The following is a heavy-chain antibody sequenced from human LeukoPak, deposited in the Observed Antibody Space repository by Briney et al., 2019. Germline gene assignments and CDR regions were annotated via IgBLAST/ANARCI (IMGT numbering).Heavy chain of an antibody. D-gene: IGHD1-14*01. V-gene: IGHV6-1*01. CDR1: GDSVSSNSAA. J-gene: IGHJ4*02. CDR3: ARDPRTPAFDF. Sequence: SQTLSLTCAISGDSVSSNSAAWSWIRQSPSRGLEWLGTTYYRSKWYNDYAVSVKSRITINPDTSKNQFSMQLNSVTPEDTAVYYCARDPRTPAFDFWGQGTLVTVSS. CDR2: TYYRSKWYN.